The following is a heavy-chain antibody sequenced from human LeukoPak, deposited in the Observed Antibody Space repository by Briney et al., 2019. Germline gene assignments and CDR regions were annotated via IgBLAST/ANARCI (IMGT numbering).Heavy chain of an antibody. CDR2: ISSSSSTI. D-gene: IGHD3-3*01. Sequence: PGGSLRLSCAASGFTFSSYSMNWVRQAPGKGLEWVSYISSSSSTIYYADSVKGRFTISRDNAKNSLYLQMNSLRAEDTAVYYCARSRTSLGVVIMGAFDIWGQGTMVTVSS. J-gene: IGHJ3*02. CDR1: GFTFSSYS. V-gene: IGHV3-48*01. CDR3: ARSRTSLGVVIMGAFDI.